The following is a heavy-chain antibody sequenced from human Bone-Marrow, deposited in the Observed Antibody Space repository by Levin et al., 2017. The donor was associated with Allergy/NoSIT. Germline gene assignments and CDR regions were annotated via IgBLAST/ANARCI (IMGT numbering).Heavy chain of an antibody. CDR2: ISSSGSTI. CDR1: GFTFSDYY. Sequence: GESLKISCAASGFTFSDYYMSWIRQAPGKGLEWVSYISSSGSTIYYADSVKGRFTISRDNAKNSLYLQMNSLRAEDTAVYYCARVLTGTPTYYFDYWGQGTLVTVSS. V-gene: IGHV3-11*01. CDR3: ARVLTGTPTYYFDY. D-gene: IGHD1-7*01. J-gene: IGHJ4*02.